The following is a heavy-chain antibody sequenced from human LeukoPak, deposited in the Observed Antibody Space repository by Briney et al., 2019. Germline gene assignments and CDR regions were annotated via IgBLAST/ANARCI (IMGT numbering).Heavy chain of an antibody. Sequence: GGSLRLSCAASGFTFNTYVMSWVRQPPGKGREWVSAISGSGGGTYHVDSVQGRFTISRDNSKNMLYLQMNSLRAEDTAVYYCATVSSSSPLRPMDVWGQGTTVTVSS. CDR2: ISGSGGGT. CDR3: ATVSSSSPLRPMDV. D-gene: IGHD2-2*01. V-gene: IGHV3-23*01. J-gene: IGHJ6*02. CDR1: GFTFNTYV.